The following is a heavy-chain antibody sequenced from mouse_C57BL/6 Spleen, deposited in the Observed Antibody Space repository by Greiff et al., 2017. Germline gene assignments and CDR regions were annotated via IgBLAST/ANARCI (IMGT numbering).Heavy chain of an antibody. J-gene: IGHJ2*01. CDR2: ISYDGSN. CDR3: ARDFYRRYFDD. V-gene: IGHV3-6*01. CDR1: GYSITSGYY. Sequence: EVKLLESGPGLVKPSQSLSLTCSVTGYSITSGYYWNWIRQFPGNQLEWMGYISYDGSNNHNPSLKNRISITRDTSKDQFLRKLYSVTTEDTATYYCARDFYRRYFDDWGQGTTLTVSS.